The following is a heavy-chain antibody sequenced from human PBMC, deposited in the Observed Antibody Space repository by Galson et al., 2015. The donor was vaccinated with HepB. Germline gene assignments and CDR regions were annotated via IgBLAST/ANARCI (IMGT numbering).Heavy chain of an antibody. D-gene: IGHD2-21*01. CDR1: GSSFIDYD. V-gene: IGHV1-8*01. J-gene: IGHJ6*02. Sequence: SVKVSCKASGSSFIDYDINWVRRATGQGLEWMGWMNPNNDNTGYTQKFQGRATMTRNTSISTVYMELSSLRSEDTAVYFCARVMKLIRGPLSYHYYGMDVWGQGTTVTVSS. CDR3: ARVMKLIRGPLSYHYYGMDV. CDR2: MNPNNDNT.